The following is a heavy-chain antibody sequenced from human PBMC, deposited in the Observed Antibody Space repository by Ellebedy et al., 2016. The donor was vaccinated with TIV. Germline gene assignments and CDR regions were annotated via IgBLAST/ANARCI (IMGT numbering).Heavy chain of an antibody. J-gene: IGHJ4*02. D-gene: IGHD3-16*01. V-gene: IGHV3-53*01. CDR1: GFIFSSFA. Sequence: GESLKISCDASGFIFSSFAMSWVRQAPGKGLEWVSVVYSGGNTYYADSVKGGFTISRDNSKNTLSLEMNRLRVDDTAVYFCARGPVRYTQKGGFLDYWGQGTLVTVSS. CDR3: ARGPVRYTQKGGFLDY. CDR2: VYSGGNT.